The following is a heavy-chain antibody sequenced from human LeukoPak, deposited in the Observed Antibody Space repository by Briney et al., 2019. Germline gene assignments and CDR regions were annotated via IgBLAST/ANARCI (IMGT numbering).Heavy chain of an antibody. CDR2: ISSDGSNA. Sequence: GRSLRLSCAASGFTFSSYGMHWVRPAPGKGLEWVAVISSDGSNAYYADSVKGRFTMSRDNSKNTLFVQMNSLRAEDTAVYYCAKDLSGRKGPFDYWGQGTLVTVSS. CDR1: GFTFSSYG. J-gene: IGHJ4*02. CDR3: AKDLSGRKGPFDY. D-gene: IGHD3-10*01. V-gene: IGHV3-30*18.